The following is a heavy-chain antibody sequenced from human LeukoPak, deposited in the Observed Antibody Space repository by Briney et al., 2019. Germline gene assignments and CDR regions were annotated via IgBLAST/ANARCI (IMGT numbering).Heavy chain of an antibody. J-gene: IGHJ5*02. CDR3: ARDYIAVAGKNNWFDP. Sequence: ASVKVSCKASGYTFTGYYMHWVRQAPGQGLEWMGWINPNSGGTNYAQKFQGRVTMTRDTSISTAYMELSRLRSDDTAVYYCARDYIAVAGKNNWFDPWGQGTLVTVSS. D-gene: IGHD6-19*01. CDR1: GYTFTGYY. CDR2: INPNSGGT. V-gene: IGHV1-2*02.